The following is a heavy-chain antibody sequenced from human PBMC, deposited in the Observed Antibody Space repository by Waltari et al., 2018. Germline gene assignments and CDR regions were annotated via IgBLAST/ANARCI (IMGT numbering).Heavy chain of an antibody. CDR1: GYTFIDSS. J-gene: IGHJ4*02. CDR2: IDPEDGET. D-gene: IGHD3-10*01. CDR3: APLPGGSGQTFDY. V-gene: IGHV1-69-2*01. Sequence: EVQLVQSGAEVKKPGATVTISCKASGYTFIDSSMHWVQQAPGKGLEWVGRIDPEDGETVYAEKFQGRVTITADTSTDTSYVELSSLRSDDTAVYYCAPLPGGSGQTFDYWGQGTLLTVSS.